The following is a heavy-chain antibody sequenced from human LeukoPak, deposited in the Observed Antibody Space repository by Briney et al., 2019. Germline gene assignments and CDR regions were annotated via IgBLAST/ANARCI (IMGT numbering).Heavy chain of an antibody. J-gene: IGHJ4*02. CDR3: ARENYGDHYFDY. CDR2: ISYDGSKK. Sequence: PGGSLRLSCAASGFTFSSYAMHWVRQAPGKGLEWVTVISYDGSKKYYADSVKGRFTISRDNSKNTLYLQMNSLRGEDTAVYYCARENYGDHYFDYWGQGTLVTVSS. V-gene: IGHV3-30-3*01. CDR1: GFTFSSYA. D-gene: IGHD4-17*01.